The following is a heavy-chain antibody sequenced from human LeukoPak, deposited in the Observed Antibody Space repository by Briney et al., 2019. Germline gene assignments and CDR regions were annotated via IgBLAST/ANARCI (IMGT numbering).Heavy chain of an antibody. Sequence: SETLSLTCTVSGGSISSYYWSWIRQPPGKGLEYIGYIYFSGSTNYNPSLKSRVIISVDTSKNQFSLKLSSVTAADTAVYYCARDGGKGWLWFDYWGQGTLVTVSS. J-gene: IGHJ4*02. CDR2: IYFSGST. CDR1: GGSISSYY. D-gene: IGHD3-9*01. CDR3: ARDGGKGWLWFDY. V-gene: IGHV4-59*01.